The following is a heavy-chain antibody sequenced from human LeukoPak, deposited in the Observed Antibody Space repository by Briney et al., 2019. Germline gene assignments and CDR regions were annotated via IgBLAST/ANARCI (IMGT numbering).Heavy chain of an antibody. CDR1: GLTFSSYS. CDR2: ISSSSSTI. Sequence: PGGSLRLSCAASGLTFSSYSMNWARQAPGKGLEWVSYISSSSSTIYYADSVKGRFTISRDNAKNSLYLQMNSLRAEDTAVYYCARAGGSSWYDWGQGTLVTVSS. D-gene: IGHD6-13*01. J-gene: IGHJ4*02. CDR3: ARAGGSSWYD. V-gene: IGHV3-48*04.